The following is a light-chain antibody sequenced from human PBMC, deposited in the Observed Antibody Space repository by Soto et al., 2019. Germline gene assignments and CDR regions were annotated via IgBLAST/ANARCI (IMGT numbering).Light chain of an antibody. CDR3: QQLRMYPST. Sequence: IQLTQSPSSLSASVGDRVTITCRASQDIDIYLGWYQQKPGEAPKLLIYAASTLYGGVPSRFSGSGSGTDFALTITILQAEDFATYYCQQLRMYPSTFGGGTKVDIK. CDR2: AAS. CDR1: QDIDIY. J-gene: IGKJ4*01. V-gene: IGKV1-9*01.